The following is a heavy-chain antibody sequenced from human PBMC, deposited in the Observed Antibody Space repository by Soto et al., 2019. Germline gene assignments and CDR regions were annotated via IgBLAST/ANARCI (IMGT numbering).Heavy chain of an antibody. V-gene: IGHV4-39*07. CDR2: INHSGST. CDR3: ARVPLGRYYFDY. Sequence: SETLSLTCTVSGGSISSSTYFWGWIRQPPGKGLEWIGEINHSGSTNYNPSLKSRVTISVDTSKNQFSLKLSSVTAADTAVYYCARVPLGRYYFDYWGQGTLVTVSS. D-gene: IGHD7-27*01. J-gene: IGHJ4*02. CDR1: GGSISSSTYF.